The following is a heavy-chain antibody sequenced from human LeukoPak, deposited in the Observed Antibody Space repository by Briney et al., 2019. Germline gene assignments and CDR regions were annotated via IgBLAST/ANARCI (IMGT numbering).Heavy chain of an antibody. D-gene: IGHD2-21*02. CDR3: ARVLIGATANLDYYYGMDV. CDR2: MNPNSGNT. J-gene: IGHJ6*02. V-gene: IGHV1-8*01. Sequence: GASVKVSCKASGYTFTSYDINWVRQATGQGLEWMGWMNPNSGNTGYAQKFQGRVTMTRNTSISTAYMELSRLRSDDTAVYYCARVLIGATANLDYYYGMDVWGQGTTVTVSS. CDR1: GYTFTSYD.